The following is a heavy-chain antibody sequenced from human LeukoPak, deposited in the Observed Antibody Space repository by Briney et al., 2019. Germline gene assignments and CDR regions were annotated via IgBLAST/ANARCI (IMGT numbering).Heavy chain of an antibody. Sequence: ASVKVSCKASGYTFTGYYMHWVRQAPGQGLEWMGWLNPSSGDTKYAQKFQSRVTMTRDTSITTAYMELSRLTSDDTAVYFCARGHYYSDITFPLHYWGQGTLVTVPS. CDR1: GYTFTGYY. V-gene: IGHV1-2*02. CDR2: LNPSSGDT. CDR3: ARGHYYSDITFPLHY. J-gene: IGHJ4*02. D-gene: IGHD3-22*01.